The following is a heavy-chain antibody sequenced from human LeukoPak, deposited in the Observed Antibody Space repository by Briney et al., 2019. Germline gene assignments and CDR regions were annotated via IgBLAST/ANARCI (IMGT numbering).Heavy chain of an antibody. J-gene: IGHJ3*02. CDR1: GDSFSSNSAA. CDR3: ARDRWELNDAFDI. CDR2: TYYRSKLYN. V-gene: IGHV6-1*01. D-gene: IGHD1-26*01. Sequence: QTLSPTCAISGDSFSSNSAAWNWLRQSPSRGLEWLGRTYYRSKLYNDYAVSVKSRIPITPDTSKNQFSLQLNSVTPEDTAVYYCARDRWELNDAFDIWGQGTMVTVSS.